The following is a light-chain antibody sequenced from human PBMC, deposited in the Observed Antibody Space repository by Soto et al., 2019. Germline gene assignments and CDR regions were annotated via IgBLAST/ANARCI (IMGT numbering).Light chain of an antibody. J-gene: IGLJ2*01. CDR1: SSDVGGYNY. Sequence: QSVLTQPASVSGSPGQSITISCTGTSSDVGGYNYVSWYQHYSGKAPQLLISEVSNRPSGVSNRFSGSRSGNTASLTISGLQPEDEADYYCSSYTSSSTVIFGGGTKLTVL. CDR3: SSYTSSSTVI. V-gene: IGLV2-14*01. CDR2: EVS.